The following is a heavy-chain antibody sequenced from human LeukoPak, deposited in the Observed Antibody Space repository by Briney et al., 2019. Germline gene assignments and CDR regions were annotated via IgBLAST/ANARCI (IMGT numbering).Heavy chain of an antibody. CDR2: IIPILGIA. Sequence: ASVKVSCKASGGTFSSYAISWVRQAPGQGLEWMGRIIPILGIANYAQKFQGRVTITADKSTSTAYMELSSLRSEDTAVYYCASGDYYCSSTSCYPQPGYYYYGMDVWGQGTTVTVSS. J-gene: IGHJ6*02. D-gene: IGHD2-2*01. CDR3: ASGDYYCSSTSCYPQPGYYYYGMDV. CDR1: GGTFSSYA. V-gene: IGHV1-69*04.